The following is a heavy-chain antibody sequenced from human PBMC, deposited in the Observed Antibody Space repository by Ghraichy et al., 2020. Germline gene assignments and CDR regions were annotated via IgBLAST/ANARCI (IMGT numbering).Heavy chain of an antibody. CDR2: ISYDGSNQ. CDR3: ARDLYADYTSY. D-gene: IGHD4-17*01. J-gene: IGHJ4*02. Sequence: GGSLRRSCAASGFTFSAFAMHWVRQTPGKGLEWVGVISYDGSNQFYADSVKGRFTISRDDSKNTVYLQMNGLRAEDTAVYYCARDLYADYTSYWGQGTLVIVSS. V-gene: IGHV3-30*04. CDR1: GFTFSAFA.